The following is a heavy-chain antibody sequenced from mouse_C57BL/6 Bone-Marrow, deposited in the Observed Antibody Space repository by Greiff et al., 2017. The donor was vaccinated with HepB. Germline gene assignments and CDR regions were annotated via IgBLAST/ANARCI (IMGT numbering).Heavy chain of an antibody. J-gene: IGHJ3*01. V-gene: IGHV1-15*01. CDR3: ARSGAY. CDR2: IDPETGGT. Sequence: QVTLKESGAELVRPGASVTLSCKASGYTFTDYEMHWVKQTPVHGLEWIGAIDPETGGTAYNQKFKGKATLTVDKSSSTAYMQLSSLTSEDSAVYYCARSGAYWGQGTLVTVSA. CDR1: GYTFTDYE. D-gene: IGHD3-1*01.